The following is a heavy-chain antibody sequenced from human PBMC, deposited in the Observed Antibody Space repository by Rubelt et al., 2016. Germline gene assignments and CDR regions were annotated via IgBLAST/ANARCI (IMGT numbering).Heavy chain of an antibody. CDR3: AGLERFFGPFDP. V-gene: IGHV5-51*01. Sequence: EVQLVQSGPEVKKPGESLKISCKGSGYSFTTYWIGWVRQMPGKGLEWMGIIYPGNSDTRYSPSVQGQVPISADKSISTAYLQWSSLKASDTAMYYWAGLERFFGPFDPWGQGSLVTASS. CDR2: IYPGNSDT. D-gene: IGHD1-1*01. J-gene: IGHJ5*02. CDR1: GYSFTTYW.